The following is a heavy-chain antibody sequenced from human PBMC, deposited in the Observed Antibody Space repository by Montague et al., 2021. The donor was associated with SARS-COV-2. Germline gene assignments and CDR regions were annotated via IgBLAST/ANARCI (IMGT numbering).Heavy chain of an antibody. J-gene: IGHJ6*02. CDR3: ARHDDILTTYYYYYGMDV. CDR1: GGSFSPYY. V-gene: IGHV4-34*01. D-gene: IGHD3-9*01. CDR2: IDHSGNT. Sequence: SETLSLTCAVYGGSFSPYYWAWIRQSPGKGLEWIGNIDHSGNTNYNPSLKSRVTISVDTSKNQFSLKLSSVTAADTAVYYCARHDDILTTYYYYYGMDVWGQGTTVTVSS.